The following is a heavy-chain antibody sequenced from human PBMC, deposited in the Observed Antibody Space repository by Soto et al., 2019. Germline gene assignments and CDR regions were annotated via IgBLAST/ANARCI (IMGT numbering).Heavy chain of an antibody. V-gene: IGHV1-69*12. J-gene: IGHJ6*02. CDR3: ASDKGRAQLGGTYYYIMDG. CDR1: GGTFSTSA. CDR2: IMPIFRTA. D-gene: IGHD3-3*02. Sequence: QVQVVQSGAEVKEPGSSVKVSCKTSGGTFSTSAISWVRQAPGQGLEWMGGIMPIFRTADYAQKFQGRVTITADESTTPAYVALSSLTSGDTAVYYCASDKGRAQLGGTYYYIMDGWGQGTTVTVTS.